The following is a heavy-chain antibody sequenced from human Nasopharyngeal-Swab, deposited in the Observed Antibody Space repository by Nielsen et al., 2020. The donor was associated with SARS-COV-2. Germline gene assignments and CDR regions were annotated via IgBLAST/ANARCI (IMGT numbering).Heavy chain of an antibody. CDR1: GFTFTTYA. D-gene: IGHD1-26*01. CDR3: AKSYSGGYDASDI. V-gene: IGHV3-23*01. CDR2: ISVSGDFT. J-gene: IGHJ3*02. Sequence: GGSLRLSCAASGFTFTTYAMSWVRQAPGEGLEWVSDISVSGDFTYYADSVKGRFTVSRDNSQNTFYLQMDSLRADDTAVYYCAKSYSGGYDASDIWGQGTMVTVSS.